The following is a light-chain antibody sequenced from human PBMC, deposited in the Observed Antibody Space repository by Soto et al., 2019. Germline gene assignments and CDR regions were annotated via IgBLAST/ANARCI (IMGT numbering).Light chain of an antibody. Sequence: EIVLTQSPGSLSLSPGQRATLSCRASQSVDTTFFAWYPKKPGQAPRLLIYGASKKATGIPDRFSGSESGTDFTLISSRLEPEDFAVYYCQQYMSAVTFGQGTKVEIK. CDR2: GAS. V-gene: IGKV3-20*01. CDR3: QQYMSAVT. J-gene: IGKJ1*01. CDR1: QSVDTTF.